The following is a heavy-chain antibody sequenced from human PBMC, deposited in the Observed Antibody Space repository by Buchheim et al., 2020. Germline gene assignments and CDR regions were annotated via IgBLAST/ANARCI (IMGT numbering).Heavy chain of an antibody. Sequence: QVQLVQSGAEVKTPGASVKVSCKASGYTFTSYYVHWVRQAPGQGLEWMGIINPSGAGRSYSQQFQGRVTMTRDTSTSIVYMELSRLRSEDTAVYYCARDRGAAAGTSPGYWGQGTL. J-gene: IGHJ4*02. CDR3: ARDRGAAAGTSPGY. CDR1: GYTFTSYY. V-gene: IGHV1-46*01. CDR2: INPSGAGR. D-gene: IGHD6-13*01.